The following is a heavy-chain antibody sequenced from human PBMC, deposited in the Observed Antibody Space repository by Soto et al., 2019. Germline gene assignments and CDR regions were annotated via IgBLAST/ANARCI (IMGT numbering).Heavy chain of an antibody. CDR3: ARGAAAAVYFDY. CDR1: GFTFSSYS. V-gene: IGHV3-21*01. D-gene: IGHD6-13*01. CDR2: ISSSSSYI. Sequence: GGSLILSCAASGFTFSSYSMNWVRQAPGKGLEWVSSISSSSSYIYYADSVKGRFTISRDNAKNSLYLQMNSLRAEDTAVYYCARGAAAAVYFDYWGQGTLVTVSS. J-gene: IGHJ4*02.